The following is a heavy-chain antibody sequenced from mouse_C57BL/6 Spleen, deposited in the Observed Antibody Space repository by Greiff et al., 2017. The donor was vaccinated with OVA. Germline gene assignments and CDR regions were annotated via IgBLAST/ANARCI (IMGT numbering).Heavy chain of an antibody. CDR2: INPNNGGT. J-gene: IGHJ3*01. CDR1: GYTFTDYN. CDR3: ATIGDYDLLFAY. V-gene: IGHV1-18*01. D-gene: IGHD2-4*01. Sequence: VQLQQSGPELVKPGASVKIPCKASGYTFTDYNMDWVKQSHGKSLEWIGDINPNNGGTIYNQKFKGKATLTVDKSSSTAYMELRSLTSEDTAVYYCATIGDYDLLFAYWGQGTLVTVSA.